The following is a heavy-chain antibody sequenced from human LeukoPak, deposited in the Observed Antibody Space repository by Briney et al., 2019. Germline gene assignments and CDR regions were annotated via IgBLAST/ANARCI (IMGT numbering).Heavy chain of an antibody. CDR3: ARGDVDTIFGVVIIRPFDY. CDR1: GGSFSGYY. J-gene: IGHJ4*02. D-gene: IGHD3-3*01. V-gene: IGHV4-34*01. Sequence: SETLSLTCAVYGGSFSGYYWSWIRQPPGKGLEWIGEINHSGSTNYNPSLKSRVTISVDTSKNQFSLKLSSVTAADTAVYYCARGDVDTIFGVVIIRPFDYWGQGTLVTVSS. CDR2: INHSGST.